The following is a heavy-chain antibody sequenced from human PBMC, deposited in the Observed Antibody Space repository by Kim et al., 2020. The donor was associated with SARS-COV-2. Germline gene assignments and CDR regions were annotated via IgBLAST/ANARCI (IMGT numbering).Heavy chain of an antibody. D-gene: IGHD3-9*01. Sequence: GGSLRLSCAASGFTFSSCWMTWVRQTPGKGLEWVANIKQDGTERYYVDSVKGRFTISRDNAKNSLYMQMNSLRAEDTAVYYCARDYYDILTGYFRVGYDYWGQGTLVTVSS. CDR2: IKQDGTER. CDR3: ARDYYDILTGYFRVGYDY. V-gene: IGHV3-7*03. CDR1: GFTFSSCW. J-gene: IGHJ4*02.